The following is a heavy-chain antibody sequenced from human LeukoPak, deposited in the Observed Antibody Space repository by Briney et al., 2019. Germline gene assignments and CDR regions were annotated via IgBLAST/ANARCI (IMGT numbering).Heavy chain of an antibody. CDR3: ARDTPRSPKWEPSYYYYYYGMDV. CDR2: INPKSGVT. V-gene: IGHV1-2*02. CDR1: GYTVTGYY. J-gene: IGHJ6*02. Sequence: ASVTVSYTASGYTVTGYYMHWGRQAPGQGREWMGWINPKSGVTNDAKKFQGRVTMNRDTTISTAYMELSRLRSDDTAVYYCARDTPRSPKWEPSYYYYYYGMDVWGQGTTVTVSS. D-gene: IGHD1-26*01.